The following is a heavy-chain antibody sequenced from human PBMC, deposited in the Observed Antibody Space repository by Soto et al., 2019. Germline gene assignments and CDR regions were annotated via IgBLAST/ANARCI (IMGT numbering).Heavy chain of an antibody. V-gene: IGHV3-48*01. J-gene: IGHJ4*02. CDR2: ISSSSSTI. Sequence: EVQLVESGGGLVQPGGSLRLSCAASGFTFSSYSMNWVRQAPGKGLEWVSYISSSSSTIYYADSVKGRFTISRDNAKNSLYLQMNSLRAEDTAVYYCARVPITMVRGVRYWGQGTLVTVSS. CDR1: GFTFSSYS. CDR3: ARVPITMVRGVRY. D-gene: IGHD3-10*01.